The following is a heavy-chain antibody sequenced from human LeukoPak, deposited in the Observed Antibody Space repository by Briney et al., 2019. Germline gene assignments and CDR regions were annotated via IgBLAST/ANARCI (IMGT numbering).Heavy chain of an antibody. J-gene: IGHJ4*02. CDR1: GYTFTSYY. V-gene: IGHV1-46*01. CDR2: INLSGGST. CDR3: ARERAGNADNFSIDD. D-gene: IGHD3-3*01. Sequence: ASVKVSFTSSGYTFTSYYMHWVRQAPGQGLEWMGIINLSGGSTSYAQKFQGRVTMTSYTSTGTVYMDLSSQRFEDTAVYYCARERAGNADNFSIDDWGQG.